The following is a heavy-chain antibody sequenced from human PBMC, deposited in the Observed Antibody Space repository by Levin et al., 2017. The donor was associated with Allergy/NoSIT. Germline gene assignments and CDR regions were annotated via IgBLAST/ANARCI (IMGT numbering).Heavy chain of an antibody. V-gene: IGHV3-48*04. CDR2: IRGSSNGI. Sequence: QAGGSLRLSCAASGFTFSDYPMNWVRQAPGKGLEWVSHIRGSSNGINYADSVKGRFTVSRDNAKNSLYLQMNSLRVEDTAVYHCVRDKDWAFDYWGQGILVTVSS. J-gene: IGHJ4*02. CDR3: VRDKDWAFDY. CDR1: GFTFSDYP. D-gene: IGHD3/OR15-3a*01.